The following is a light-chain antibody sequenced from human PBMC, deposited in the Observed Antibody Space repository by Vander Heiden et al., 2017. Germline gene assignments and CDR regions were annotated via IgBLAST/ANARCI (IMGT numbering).Light chain of an antibody. CDR1: QSLSNDY. CDR3: QQEDSSLFT. V-gene: IGKV3-20*01. Sequence: ELVLTQSPGTLSLSPGERATLSCRASQSLSNDYLAWYQQKPGQAPRLLIYGASSRATGIPDRFSGSGSGADFTLTISRLEPEDFAVYYCQQEDSSLFTFGGRTAVEIK. CDR2: GAS. J-gene: IGKJ4*01.